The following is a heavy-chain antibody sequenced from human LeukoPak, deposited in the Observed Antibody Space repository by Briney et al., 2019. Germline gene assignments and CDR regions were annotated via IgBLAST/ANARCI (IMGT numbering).Heavy chain of an antibody. CDR3: ARGGYRNFDS. CDR1: GFTFSSYG. D-gene: IGHD5-18*01. Sequence: GGSLRLSCAASGFTFSSYGMHWVRQAPGKGLEWVAFISYDGSNKYYADSVKGRFTISRDNSKNTLYLQMNSLRAEDTAVYYCARGGYRNFDSWGQGTLVTVSS. V-gene: IGHV3-30*03. J-gene: IGHJ4*02. CDR2: ISYDGSNK.